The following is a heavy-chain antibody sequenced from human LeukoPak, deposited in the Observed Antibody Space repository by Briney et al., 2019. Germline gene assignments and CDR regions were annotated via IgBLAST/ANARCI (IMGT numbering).Heavy chain of an antibody. V-gene: IGHV5-51*01. CDR3: ARPVTGVSPSGAIDF. CDR2: IYPGDSDI. D-gene: IGHD1-26*01. CDR1: GHSFTSYW. Sequence: GESLKISCKGSGHSFTSYWIGWVRQMPGKGLEWMGIIYPGDSDIRYSPSFQGQVTISADKSISTAYLQWSSLKASGTAMYYCARPVTGVSPSGAIDFWGQGTQVTVSS. J-gene: IGHJ4*02.